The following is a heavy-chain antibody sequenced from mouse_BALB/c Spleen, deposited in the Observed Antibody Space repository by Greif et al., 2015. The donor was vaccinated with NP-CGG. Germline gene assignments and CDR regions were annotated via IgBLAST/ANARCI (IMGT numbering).Heavy chain of an antibody. CDR2: INPSNGRT. V-gene: IGHV1S81*02. Sequence: QVQLQQPGAELVKPGASVKLSCKASGYTFTSYWMHWVKQRPGQGLEWIGEINPSNGRTNYNEKFRSTATLTVDKSSSTADAKLSSLTSEGYAVCYCARSAEGDGNYAWCASWGQGTLVTVSA. J-gene: IGHJ3*01. D-gene: IGHD2-1*01. CDR3: ARSAEGDGNYAWCAS. CDR1: GYTFTSYW.